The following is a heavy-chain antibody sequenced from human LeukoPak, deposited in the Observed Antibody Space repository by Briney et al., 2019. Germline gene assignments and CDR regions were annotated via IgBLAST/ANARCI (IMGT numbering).Heavy chain of an antibody. CDR2: ISYDGSNK. CDR1: GFTFISYA. D-gene: IGHD6-13*01. Sequence: PGGSLRLSCAASGFTFISYAMGWVRQAPGKGLGWGAVISYDGSNKYYADSVKGRFTISRDNSKNTLYLQMNSLRAEDTAVYYCASAGSSWDDNWFDPWGQGTLVTVSS. J-gene: IGHJ5*02. V-gene: IGHV3-30*04. CDR3: ASAGSSWDDNWFDP.